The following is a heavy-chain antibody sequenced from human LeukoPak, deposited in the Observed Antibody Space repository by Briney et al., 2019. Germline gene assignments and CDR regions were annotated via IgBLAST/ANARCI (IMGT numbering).Heavy chain of an antibody. CDR1: GYNFINYG. V-gene: IGHV1-18*01. CDR2: ISAHNGNT. D-gene: IGHD2/OR15-2a*01. Sequence: GASVKISCKASGYNFINYGLSWVRQAPGQGLGWMGWISAHNGNTRYAQRVQGRVTMTRDTSTDTGYMELRSLRSDDTAVYYCARDSPAKYCITTTCLRGTGDNAFDVWGQGTMVTVSS. CDR3: ARDSPAKYCITTTCLRGTGDNAFDV. J-gene: IGHJ3*01.